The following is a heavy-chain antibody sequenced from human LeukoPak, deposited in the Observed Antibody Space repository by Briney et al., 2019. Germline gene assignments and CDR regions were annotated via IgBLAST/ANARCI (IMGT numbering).Heavy chain of an antibody. D-gene: IGHD2-8*01. CDR1: GGSISSSSYY. CDR3: ARQIVLMVYAIRYFDY. Sequence: SETLSLTCTVSGGSISSSSYYWGWIRQPPGKGLEWIGSIYYSGSTHYNPSLKSRVAISVDTSKNQFSLKLSSVTAADTAVYYCARQIVLMVYAIRYFDYWGQGTLVTVSS. V-gene: IGHV4-39*01. J-gene: IGHJ4*02. CDR2: IYYSGST.